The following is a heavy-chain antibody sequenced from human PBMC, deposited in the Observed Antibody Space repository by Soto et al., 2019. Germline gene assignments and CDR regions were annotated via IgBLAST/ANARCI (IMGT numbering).Heavy chain of an antibody. CDR3: ARVLTGSWNWFDP. D-gene: IGHD6-13*01. Sequence: EVQLVESGGGLVQPGESLRLSCAASGFTFSSYWMHWVRQAPGRGLVRVSRINSDGSRTNYAYSVKGRFTVSRDNAKNTQYLQIISLRAEDTAVYYCARVLTGSWNWFDPWGQGTLVPVSS. J-gene: IGHJ5*02. CDR2: INSDGSRT. V-gene: IGHV3-74*01. CDR1: GFTFSSYW.